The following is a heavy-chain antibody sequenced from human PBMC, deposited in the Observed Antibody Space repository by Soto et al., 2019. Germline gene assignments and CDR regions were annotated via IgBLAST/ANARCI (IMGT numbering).Heavy chain of an antibody. V-gene: IGHV3-30*04. CDR1: GFPFRNYA. CDR3: ASDSIRGYPAYFDH. CDR2: ISYDGKVQ. Sequence: PGVSLRLSWAATGFPFRNYAMHWGRQAPGRGLEWVAVISYDGKVQHYADSVKGRFTISRDSSRNTLFLQMSSLRADDTAVYYGASDSIRGYPAYFDHCGQGSLVIIAS. D-gene: IGHD5-12*01. J-gene: IGHJ4*02.